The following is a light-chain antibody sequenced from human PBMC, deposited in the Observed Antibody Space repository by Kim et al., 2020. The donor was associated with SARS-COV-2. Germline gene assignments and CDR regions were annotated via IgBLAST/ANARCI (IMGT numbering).Light chain of an antibody. Sequence: QKVTISCSGSSSNIGSNYVSWYQPLRGTAPKLLIYDNSKRPSGIPARFSGSKSGTSATLGITGLQTADEADYYCATWDGSLSSWVFGGGDPADRP. CDR3: ATWDGSLSSWV. CDR2: DNS. J-gene: IGLJ3*02. CDR1: SSNIGSNY. V-gene: IGLV1-51*01.